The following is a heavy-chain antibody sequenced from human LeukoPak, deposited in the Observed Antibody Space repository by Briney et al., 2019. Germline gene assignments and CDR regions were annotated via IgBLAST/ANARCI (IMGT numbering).Heavy chain of an antibody. V-gene: IGHV1-8*01. CDR1: GYTFTSYD. D-gene: IGHD1-26*01. J-gene: IGHJ6*03. CDR2: MNPNSGNT. Sequence: ASVKVSCKASGYTFTSYDINWVRQATGQGLEWMGWMNPNSGNTGYAQKFQGRVTMTRNTSISTAYMELSSLRSEDTAVYYCARGLRRRELRHSCYYYMDVWGKGTTVTVSS. CDR3: ARGLRRRELRHSCYYYMDV.